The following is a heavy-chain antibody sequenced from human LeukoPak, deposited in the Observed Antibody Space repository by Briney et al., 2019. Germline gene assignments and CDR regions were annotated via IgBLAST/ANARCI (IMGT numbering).Heavy chain of an antibody. J-gene: IGHJ6*03. CDR2: IIPIFGTA. V-gene: IGHV1-69*13. CDR3: AREANYDSSSYYYMDV. D-gene: IGHD3-22*01. CDR1: GYTFTSYY. Sequence: SSVKVSCKASGYTFTSYYILWVRQAPGQGVEGMGGIIPIFGTANYTQKFQGRVTITADEATITAYMELSSLRSEYTAVYYCAREANYDSSSYYYMDVWGKGTTVTISS.